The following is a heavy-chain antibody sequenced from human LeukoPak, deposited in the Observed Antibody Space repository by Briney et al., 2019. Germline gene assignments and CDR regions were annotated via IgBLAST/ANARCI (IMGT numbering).Heavy chain of an antibody. V-gene: IGHV4-34*01. J-gene: IGHJ4*02. Sequence: PSETLSLTCAVYGGSFSGYYWSWLRQPPGKGLEWIGEINHSGSTNYNPSLKSRVTISVDTSKNQFSLKLSSVTAADTAVYYCARGEVAAAGRSHNDYWGQGTLVTVSS. CDR1: GGSFSGYY. D-gene: IGHD6-13*01. CDR3: ARGEVAAAGRSHNDY. CDR2: INHSGST.